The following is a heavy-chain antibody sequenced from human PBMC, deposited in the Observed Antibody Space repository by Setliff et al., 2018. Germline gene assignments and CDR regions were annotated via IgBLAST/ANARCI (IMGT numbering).Heavy chain of an antibody. CDR1: GYSISSGYY. Sequence: SETLSLTCAVSGYSISSGYYWGWIRQPPGKGLEWIGSIYHSGSTYYNPSLKSRVTISVDTSKNQFSLKLSSVTAADTAVYYCARVSRTIVAARGFDYWGQGTLVTVS. D-gene: IGHD1-26*01. CDR2: IYHSGST. J-gene: IGHJ4*02. CDR3: ARVSRTIVAARGFDY. V-gene: IGHV4-38-2*01.